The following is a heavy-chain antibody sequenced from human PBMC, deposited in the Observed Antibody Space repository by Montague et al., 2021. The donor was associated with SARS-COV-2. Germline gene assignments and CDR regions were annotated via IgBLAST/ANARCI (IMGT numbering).Heavy chain of an antibody. CDR2: ISHSGSA. J-gene: IGHJ4*02. D-gene: IGHD6-25*01. CDR3: MRGASGY. CDR1: GGSFSDYK. V-gene: IGHV4-34*01. Sequence: SETLSLTCAVYGGSFSDYKWTWIRQSPGKGLEWLGQISHSGSANYNPSLKSRVTISVATAKNQFSLKLTPASVADTAVSSCMRGASGYWGQGTLVTVSS.